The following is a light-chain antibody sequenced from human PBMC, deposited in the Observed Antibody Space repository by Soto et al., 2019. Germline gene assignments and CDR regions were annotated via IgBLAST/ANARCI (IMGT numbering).Light chain of an antibody. V-gene: IGKV3D-15*01. CDR3: QQYKDWPPLT. J-gene: IGKJ4*01. Sequence: EILMTQSPLTLSVSPGEGATLSCRASKNINSNLAWYQQRPGQAPRVLIYGASSRASGIPDRFRGSGSGTDFTLTSIRLEPDDFAVYYCQQYKDWPPLTFGGGTRVESK. CDR2: GAS. CDR1: KNINSN.